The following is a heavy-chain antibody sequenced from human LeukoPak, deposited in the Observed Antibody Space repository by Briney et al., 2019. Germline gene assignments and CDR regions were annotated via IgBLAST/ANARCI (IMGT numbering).Heavy chain of an antibody. V-gene: IGHV4-38-2*02. D-gene: IGHD3-22*01. Sequence: SETLSLTCTVSNFSIANDYYWGWIRPSPGKGLEWIGAVHHGGYTYSNPSLKSRVTISVDTSKNQFSLNLSSVTAADTAVYYCARSVYYYDSLFDYWGQGTLVTVSS. CDR2: VHHGGYT. CDR1: NFSIANDYY. CDR3: ARSVYYYDSLFDY. J-gene: IGHJ4*02.